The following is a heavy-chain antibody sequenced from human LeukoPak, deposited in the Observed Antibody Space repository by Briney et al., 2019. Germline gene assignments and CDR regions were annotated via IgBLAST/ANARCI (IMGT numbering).Heavy chain of an antibody. D-gene: IGHD5-12*01. Sequence: PGGSLRLSCAASGFTFSSYSMNWVRQAPGKGLEWVSSISSSSSYIYYADSVKGRFTISRDNAKNSLYLQMNSLRAEDTAVYYCARDSRKGYSGYDFLVYWGQGTLVTVSS. CDR3: ARDSRKGYSGYDFLVY. V-gene: IGHV3-21*01. CDR2: ISSSSSYI. CDR1: GFTFSSYS. J-gene: IGHJ4*02.